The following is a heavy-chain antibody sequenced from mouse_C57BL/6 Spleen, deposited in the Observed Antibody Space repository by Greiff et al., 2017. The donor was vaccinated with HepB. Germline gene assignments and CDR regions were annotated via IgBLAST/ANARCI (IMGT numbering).Heavy chain of an antibody. CDR3: ARGGYGDYDGWFAY. Sequence: VQLQQSGPELVKPGASVKIPCKASGYTFTDYNMDWVKQSHGKSLEWIGDINPNNGGTIYNQKFKGKATLNVDKSSSTAYMELRSLTSEDTAVYYCARGGYGDYDGWFAYWGQGTLVTVSA. CDR1: GYTFTDYN. V-gene: IGHV1-18*01. CDR2: INPNNGGT. J-gene: IGHJ3*01. D-gene: IGHD2-4*01.